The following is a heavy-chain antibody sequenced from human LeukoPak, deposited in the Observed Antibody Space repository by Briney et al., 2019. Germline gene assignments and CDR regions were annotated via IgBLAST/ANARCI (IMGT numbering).Heavy chain of an antibody. CDR3: AREVLELPYYYYYMDV. J-gene: IGHJ6*03. Sequence: SETLSLTCTVSGGSISSGDYYWSWIRQPPGKGLEWIGYIYYSGSTYYNPSLKSRVTISVDTSKNQFSLKLSSVTAADTAVYYCAREVLELPYYYYYMDVWGKGTTVTVSS. V-gene: IGHV4-30-4*08. D-gene: IGHD1-7*01. CDR2: IYYSGST. CDR1: GGSISSGDYY.